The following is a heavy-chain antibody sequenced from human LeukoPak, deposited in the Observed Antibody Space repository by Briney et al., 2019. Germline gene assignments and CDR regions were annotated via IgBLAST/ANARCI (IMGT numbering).Heavy chain of an antibody. D-gene: IGHD4-23*01. Sequence: SVKVSCKASGGTFSSYAISWVRQAPGQGLEWMGGIIPIFGTANYAQKFQGRVTITADESTSTAYMELSSLRSEDTAVYYCARTYGGNSNFAFDIWGQGTMVTVSS. CDR1: GGTFSSYA. V-gene: IGHV1-69*13. CDR3: ARTYGGNSNFAFDI. CDR2: IIPIFGTA. J-gene: IGHJ3*02.